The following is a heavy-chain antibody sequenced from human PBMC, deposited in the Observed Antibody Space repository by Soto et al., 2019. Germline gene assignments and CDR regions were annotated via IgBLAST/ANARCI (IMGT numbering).Heavy chain of an antibody. CDR1: GGSISSYY. Sequence: SETLSLTWTVSGGSISSYYWRSLRQPPGKGLEWFGHIYYSACTNYNPSLKSRVTISVDTSKNQFSLKLSSVTAADTAVYSCSGSGYGYYYYCMDFWGQVTTVIVSS. J-gene: IGHJ6*02. CDR3: SGSGYGYYYYCMDF. D-gene: IGHD6-25*01. V-gene: IGHV4-59*01. CDR2: IYYSACT.